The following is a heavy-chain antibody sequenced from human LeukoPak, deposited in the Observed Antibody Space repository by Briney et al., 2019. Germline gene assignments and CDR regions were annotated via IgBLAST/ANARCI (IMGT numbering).Heavy chain of an antibody. CDR2: INHNSGGT. J-gene: IGHJ4*02. V-gene: IGHV1-2*02. D-gene: IGHD5-24*01. CDR3: ARVELGSGDGYGDY. CDR1: GYTFTGYY. Sequence: ASVKDSCQASGYTFTGYYMHWVRQARGQGREWMGWINHNSGGTNDAQKFQGRVTMTRETSISTAYMELSRLRSDDTAVYYCARVELGSGDGYGDYWGQGTLVTVSS.